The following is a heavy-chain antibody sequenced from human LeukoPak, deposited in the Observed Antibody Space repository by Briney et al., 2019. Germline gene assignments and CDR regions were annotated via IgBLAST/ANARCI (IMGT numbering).Heavy chain of an antibody. CDR1: GYTFSSYY. J-gene: IGHJ4*02. CDR3: AGGLGSSWMDY. CDR2: ISPSGGTT. D-gene: IGHD6-13*01. V-gene: IGHV1-46*01. Sequence: ASVKVSCKASGYTFSSYYMYWGRQAPGQGLEWMGIISPSGGTTNYAQKFQGRVTMTRDTSTSTVYLELSSLKSEDTAVYYCAGGLGSSWMDYSGQGTLVTVSS.